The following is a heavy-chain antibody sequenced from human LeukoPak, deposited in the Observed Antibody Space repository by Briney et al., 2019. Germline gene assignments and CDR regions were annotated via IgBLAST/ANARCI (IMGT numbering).Heavy chain of an antibody. D-gene: IGHD5-18*01. V-gene: IGHV1-69*06. Sequence: GASVKVSCKASGGTFSSYAISWVRQAPGQGLEWMGGIIPIFGTANYAQKFQGRVTITADKSTSTAYMELGSLRSEDTAVYYCASWDTAMGYYYYYYMDVWGKGTTVTVSS. CDR1: GGTFSSYA. J-gene: IGHJ6*03. CDR2: IIPIFGTA. CDR3: ASWDTAMGYYYYYYMDV.